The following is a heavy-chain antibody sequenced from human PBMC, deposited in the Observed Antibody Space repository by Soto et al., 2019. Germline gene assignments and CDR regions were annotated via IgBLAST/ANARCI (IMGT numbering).Heavy chain of an antibody. D-gene: IGHD3-3*01. CDR3: ARVGFWSGYYTSPDY. CDR1: GGSISSGGYY. Sequence: QVQLQESGPGLVKPSQTLSLTCTVSGGSISSGGYYWSWIRHHPGKGLEWIGYIYYSGSTYYNPSLKSRVTISVDTSKNQFSLKLSSVTAADTAVYYCARVGFWSGYYTSPDYWGQGTLVTVSS. V-gene: IGHV4-31*03. J-gene: IGHJ4*02. CDR2: IYYSGST.